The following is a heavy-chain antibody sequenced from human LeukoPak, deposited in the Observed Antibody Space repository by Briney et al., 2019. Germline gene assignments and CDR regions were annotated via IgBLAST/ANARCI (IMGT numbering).Heavy chain of an antibody. D-gene: IGHD1-1*01. CDR3: ARVIGTYYYYYMDV. Sequence: SETLSLTCTVSSYSISSGYYWGWIRQTPGKGLEWIGSIYHSGITSYNPSLKSRVTISVDTSKNQFSLKLSSVTAADTAVYYCARVIGTYYYYYMDVWGKGTTVTVSS. V-gene: IGHV4-38-2*02. CDR2: IYHSGIT. J-gene: IGHJ6*03. CDR1: SYSISSGYY.